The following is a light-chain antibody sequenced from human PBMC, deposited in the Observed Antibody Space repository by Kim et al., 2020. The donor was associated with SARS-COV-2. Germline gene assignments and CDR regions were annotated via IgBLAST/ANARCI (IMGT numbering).Light chain of an antibody. V-gene: IGLV2-11*01. CDR2: AFI. CDR1: TTDVACSTY. Sequence: HSFPTPSPRTTTDVACSTYVSSYPLPPRNAPNLIIYAFITRPPGFPDPFSCSKSGTTASLSLSALHAEDEADYYCCSYTCTDPSKLFGTGTKVTVL. CDR3: CSYTCTDPSKL. J-gene: IGLJ1*01.